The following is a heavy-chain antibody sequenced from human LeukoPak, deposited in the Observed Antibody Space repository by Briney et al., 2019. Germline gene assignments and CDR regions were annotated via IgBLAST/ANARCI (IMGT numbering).Heavy chain of an antibody. CDR3: ALSSGYYYSVDY. V-gene: IGHV1-69*06. CDR2: IIPIFGTA. Sequence: ASVKVSCEASGGTFSSYAISWVRQAPGQGLEWMGGIIPIFGTANYAQKFQGRVTITADKSTSTAYMELSSLRSEDTAVYYCALSSGYYYSVDYWGQGTLVTVSS. D-gene: IGHD3-22*01. J-gene: IGHJ4*02. CDR1: GGTFSSYA.